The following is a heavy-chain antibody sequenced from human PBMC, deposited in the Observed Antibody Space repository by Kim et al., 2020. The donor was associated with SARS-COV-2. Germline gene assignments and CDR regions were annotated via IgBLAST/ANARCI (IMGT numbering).Heavy chain of an antibody. CDR1: GGSISSYY. CDR2: IYYSGST. D-gene: IGHD3-9*01. Sequence: SETLSLTCTVSGGSISSYYWSWIRQPPGKGLEWIGYIYYSGSTNYNPSLKSRVTISVDTSKNQFSLKLSSVTAADTAVYYCARGSRRYDILTGYRPNWFDPWGQGTLVTVSS. V-gene: IGHV4-59*13. CDR3: ARGSRRYDILTGYRPNWFDP. J-gene: IGHJ5*02.